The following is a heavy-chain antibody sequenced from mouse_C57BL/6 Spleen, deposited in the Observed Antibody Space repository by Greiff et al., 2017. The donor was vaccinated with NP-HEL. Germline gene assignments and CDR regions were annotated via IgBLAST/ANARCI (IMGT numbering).Heavy chain of an antibody. CDR3: ARGEGYDRGFAY. D-gene: IGHD2-2*01. Sequence: EVKVVESEGGLVQPGSSMKLSCTASGFTFSDYYMAWVRQVPEKGLEWVANINYDGSSTYYLDSLKSRFIISRDNAKNILYLQMSSLKSEDTATYYCARGEGYDRGFAYWGQGTLVTVSA. CDR2: INYDGSST. J-gene: IGHJ3*01. V-gene: IGHV5-16*01. CDR1: GFTFSDYY.